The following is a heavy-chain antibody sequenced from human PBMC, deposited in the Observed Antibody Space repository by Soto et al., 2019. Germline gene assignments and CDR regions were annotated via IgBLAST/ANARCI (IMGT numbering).Heavy chain of an antibody. CDR2: ISSSSSTI. V-gene: IGHV3-48*02. CDR1: GFTFSSYS. D-gene: IGHD3-3*01. J-gene: IGHJ4*02. CDR3: ARSGEYYDFWSGYCFDY. Sequence: PGGSLRLSCAASGFTFSSYSMNWVRQAPGKGLEWVSYISSSSSTIYYADSVKGRFTISRDNAKNSLYLQMNSLRDEDTAVYYCARSGEYYDFWSGYCFDYWGQGTLVTAPQ.